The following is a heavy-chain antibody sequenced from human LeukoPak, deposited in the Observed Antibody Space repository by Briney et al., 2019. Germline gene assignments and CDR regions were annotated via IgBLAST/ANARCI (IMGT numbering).Heavy chain of an antibody. CDR3: ARHGSTDYFDY. CDR1: GGSISSTTSY. CDR2: IYYSGST. J-gene: IGHJ4*02. V-gene: IGHV4-39*01. Sequence: SETLSLTCAVSGGSISSTTSYWGWIRQPPGKGLGWIGRIYYSGSTFYNPSLKSRVTISVDTSKNQLSLRLSSVTAADTAVYCCARHGSTDYFDYWGQGTLVTVSS. D-gene: IGHD2-2*03.